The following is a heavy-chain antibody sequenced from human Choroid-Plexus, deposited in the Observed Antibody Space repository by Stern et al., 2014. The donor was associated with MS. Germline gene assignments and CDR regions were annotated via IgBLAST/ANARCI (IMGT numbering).Heavy chain of an antibody. CDR3: ARGVAGSYYNKWFDP. CDR2: IHTSGGT. V-gene: IGHV4-4*07. CDR1: GGAMTTYY. D-gene: IGHD3-10*01. J-gene: IGHJ5*02. Sequence: QVQLVQSGPGLVKPSETLSLTCNVSGGAMTTYYWNWIRQPAGKGLELIGRIHTSGGTIYTPSLESRFTVSVDTSKPQFYLALRSVTAADTAVYYCARGVAGSYYNKWFDPWGQGILVTVSS.